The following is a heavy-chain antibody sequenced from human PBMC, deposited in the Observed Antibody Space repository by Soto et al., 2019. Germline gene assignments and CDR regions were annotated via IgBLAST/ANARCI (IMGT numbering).Heavy chain of an antibody. CDR3: TREGGGTTKKNSRFDY. D-gene: IGHD1-26*01. Sequence: PGASLRLSYTTSGLTFRDYPMSWLRQAPGTGLEWVGFIRSKAYGGTTEYAASVKGRFTISRDDSKSIAYLQMNSLKTEDTAVYYCTREGGGTTKKNSRFDYWGQGTLVTVSS. V-gene: IGHV3-49*03. CDR1: GLTFRDYP. J-gene: IGHJ4*02. CDR2: IRSKAYGGTT.